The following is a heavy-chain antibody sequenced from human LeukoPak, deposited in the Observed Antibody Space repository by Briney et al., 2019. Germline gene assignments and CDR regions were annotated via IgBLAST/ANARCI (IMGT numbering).Heavy chain of an antibody. D-gene: IGHD3-10*01. CDR1: GYSISSGYY. CDR2: IYHSGST. J-gene: IGHJ4*02. CDR3: ARAKFMVRGVYDY. V-gene: IGHV4-38-2*01. Sequence: PSETLSLTCAVSGYSISSGYYWGWIRQPPGKGLEWIGSIYHSGSTYYNPSLKSRVTISVDTSKNQFSLKLSSVTAADTAVYYCARAKFMVRGVYDYWGQGTLVTVSS.